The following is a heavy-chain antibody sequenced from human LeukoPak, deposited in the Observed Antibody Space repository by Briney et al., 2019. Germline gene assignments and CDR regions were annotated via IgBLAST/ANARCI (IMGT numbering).Heavy chain of an antibody. CDR1: GGSISSGDYY. D-gene: IGHD5-24*01. V-gene: IGHV4-30-4*08. J-gene: IGHJ4*02. CDR3: ARGSRTWRERWLQSYYFDY. Sequence: SETLSLTCTVSGGSISSGDYYWSWIRQPPGKGLEWIGYIYYSGSTYYNPSLKSRVTISVDTSKNQFSLKLSSVTAADTAVYNCARGSRTWRERWLQSYYFDYWGQGTLVTVSS. CDR2: IYYSGST.